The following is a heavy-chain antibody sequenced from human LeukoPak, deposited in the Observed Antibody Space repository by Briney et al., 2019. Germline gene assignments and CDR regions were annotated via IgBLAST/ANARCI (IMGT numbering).Heavy chain of an antibody. J-gene: IGHJ4*02. CDR1: GYTFTTYY. CDR2: INPSGGST. D-gene: IGHD1-1*01. V-gene: IGHV1-46*01. CDR3: ARRNNSGTHDY. Sequence: ASVKVSCKASGYTFTTYYMHWVRQAPGQGLEWMGIINPSGGSTSYAQKFQGRVTMTRDTSISTAYMELSRLRSDDTAVYYCARRNNSGTHDYWGQGTLVTVSS.